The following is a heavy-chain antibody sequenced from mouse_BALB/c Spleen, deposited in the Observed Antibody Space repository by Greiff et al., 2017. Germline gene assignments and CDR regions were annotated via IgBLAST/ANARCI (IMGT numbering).Heavy chain of an antibody. J-gene: IGHJ2*01. CDR3: ARGLSIYYYGSSYENFDY. V-gene: IGHV2-9*02. D-gene: IGHD1-1*01. CDR2: IWAGGST. Sequence: VKVVESGPGLVAPSQSLSITCTVSGFSLTSYGVHWVRQPPGKGLEWLGVIWAGGSTNYNSALMSRLSISKDNSKSQVFLKMNSLQTDDTAMYYCARGLSIYYYGSSYENFDYWGQGTTLTVSS. CDR1: GFSLTSYG.